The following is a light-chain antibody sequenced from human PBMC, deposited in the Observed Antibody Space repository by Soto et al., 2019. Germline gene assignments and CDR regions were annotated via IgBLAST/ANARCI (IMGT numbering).Light chain of an antibody. CDR3: QSYDSSLSGYV. CDR2: DDS. V-gene: IGLV1-40*01. Sequence: QSVLTQPPSVSGAPGQRVTISCTGSSSNIGAGYDVHWYQQLPGTAPKLLIYDDSNRPSGVPDRSSGSKSGTSASLAITGLQAEYDADYYCQSYDSSLSGYVFGTGTKLTVL. CDR1: SSNIGAGYD. J-gene: IGLJ1*01.